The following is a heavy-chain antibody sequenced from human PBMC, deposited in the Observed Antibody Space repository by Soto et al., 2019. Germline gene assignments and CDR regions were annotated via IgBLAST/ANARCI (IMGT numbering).Heavy chain of an antibody. CDR1: GFTFINYA. CDR3: ASKILGSTTRPHYWYFDL. Sequence: EVQVLESGGGLVQPGGSLRLSCAGSGFTFINYAMNWVRQAPGKGLEWVSSISGGGDAAFFPDSVRGRFTISRDNSKNTVTLQMNSLGVDDTAVYYCASKILGSTTRPHYWYFDLWGRGTLVTV. V-gene: IGHV3-23*01. CDR2: ISGGGDAA. J-gene: IGHJ2*01. D-gene: IGHD7-27*01.